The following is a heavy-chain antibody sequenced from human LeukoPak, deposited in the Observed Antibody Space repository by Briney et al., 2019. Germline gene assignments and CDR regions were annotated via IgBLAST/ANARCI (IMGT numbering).Heavy chain of an antibody. V-gene: IGHV3-23*01. J-gene: IGHJ5*02. D-gene: IGHD5-12*01. CDR2: IRGGADDT. CDR3: ATSGFSGYDHPS. Sequence: PGGSLRLSCAASGFTFRSYSMACVRLAPGKGLEWVSVIRGGADDTSYADSVKGRFTISRDNSKNTLFLQMDGLRVEDTAVYYCATSGFSGYDHPSWGQGTLVTVSS. CDR1: GFTFRSYS.